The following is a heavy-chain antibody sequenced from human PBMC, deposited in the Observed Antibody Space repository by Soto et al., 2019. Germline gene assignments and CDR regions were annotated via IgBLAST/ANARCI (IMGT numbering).Heavy chain of an antibody. CDR3: AKDTQEYSYGPIFDY. J-gene: IGHJ4*02. CDR1: GFTFSSYA. CDR2: ISFDGNIK. V-gene: IGHV3-30*09. Sequence: PGGSLRLSCAASGFTFSSYALHWFRQARCKGLEWVALISFDGNIKFHVDSAKGRFAISRDNSKNTLYLQMNSLRPEDTAVYYCAKDTQEYSYGPIFDYWGQGALVTVSS. D-gene: IGHD5-18*01.